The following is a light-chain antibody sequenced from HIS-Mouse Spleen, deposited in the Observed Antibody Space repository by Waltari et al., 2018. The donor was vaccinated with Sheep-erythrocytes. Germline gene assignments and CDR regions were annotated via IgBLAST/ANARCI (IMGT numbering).Light chain of an antibody. CDR1: QSISSW. CDR2: KAS. CDR3: QQYNSYPLT. J-gene: IGKJ4*01. V-gene: IGKV1-5*03. Sequence: DIQMTQSPSTLSASVGDRVTITCRASQSISSWLAWYQHKPGKAPKLLIYKASSVESGVPSRFSGSGSGTEFTLTISSLQPDDFATYYCQQYNSYPLTFGGGTKVEIK.